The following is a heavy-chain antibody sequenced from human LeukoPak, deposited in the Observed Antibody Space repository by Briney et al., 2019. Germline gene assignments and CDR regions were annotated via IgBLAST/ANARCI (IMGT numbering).Heavy chain of an antibody. D-gene: IGHD3-16*01. CDR2: ISYDGSNK. CDR1: GFTFSSYA. Sequence: PGRSLRLSCAASGFTFSSYAMHWVRQAPGKGLEWVAVISYDGSNKYYADSVKGRFTISRDNSKSTLYLQMNSLRAEDTAVYYCARDVVRLGELAQHWGQGTLVTVSS. CDR3: ARDVVRLGELAQH. V-gene: IGHV3-30-3*01. J-gene: IGHJ1*01.